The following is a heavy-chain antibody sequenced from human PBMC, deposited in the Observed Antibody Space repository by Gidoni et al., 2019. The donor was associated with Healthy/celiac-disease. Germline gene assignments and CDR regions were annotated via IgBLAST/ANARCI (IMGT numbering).Heavy chain of an antibody. Sequence: QVQLVQSGAEVKKPGSSVKVSCKASGGTFSSYAISWVRQAPGQGLEWMGGIIPILGIANYAQKFQGRVTITADKSTSTAYMELSSLRSEDTAVYYCARGQVAYSNYYYYGMDVWGQGTTVTVSS. D-gene: IGHD2-8*02. V-gene: IGHV1-69*10. CDR1: GGTFSSYA. CDR2: IIPILGIA. CDR3: ARGQVAYSNYYYYGMDV. J-gene: IGHJ6*02.